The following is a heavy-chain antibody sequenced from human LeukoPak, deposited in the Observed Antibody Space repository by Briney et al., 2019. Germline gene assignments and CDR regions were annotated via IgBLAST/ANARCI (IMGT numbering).Heavy chain of an antibody. V-gene: IGHV1-69*05. CDR2: IIPIFGTA. D-gene: IGHD3-16*02. J-gene: IGHJ4*02. CDR3: ARVREYDYVWGSYRYEHYFDY. CDR1: GGTFSSYA. Sequence: SVKVSCKASGGTFSSYAISWVRQAPGQGLEWMGGIIPIFGTANYAQKFQGRVTMTRNTSISTAYMELSSLRSEDTAVYYCARVREYDYVWGSYRYEHYFDYWGLGTLVTVSS.